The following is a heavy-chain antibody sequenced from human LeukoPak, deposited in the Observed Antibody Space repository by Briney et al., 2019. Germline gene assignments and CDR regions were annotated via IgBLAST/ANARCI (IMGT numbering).Heavy chain of an antibody. Sequence: ASVKVSCKASGYTFTSSDINWVRQATGQGLEWMGWMNPNSGDTGNAQNFQGRVTMTRNTSITTAYMELSSLRTEDTAVYYCARVSHKSLRYFDWLFHDAFNIWGQGTMVTVSS. CDR3: ARVSHKSLRYFDWLFHDAFNI. D-gene: IGHD3-9*01. CDR1: GYTFTSSD. J-gene: IGHJ3*02. V-gene: IGHV1-8*01. CDR2: MNPNSGDT.